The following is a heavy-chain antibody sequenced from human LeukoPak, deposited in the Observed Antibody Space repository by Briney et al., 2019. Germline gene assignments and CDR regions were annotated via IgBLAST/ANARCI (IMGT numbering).Heavy chain of an antibody. CDR2: IRYDGSNK. CDR1: GFTFSSYG. V-gene: IGHV3-30*02. D-gene: IGHD1-26*01. CDR3: ANSGIVGATTLDY. Sequence: GGSLRLSCAASGFTFSSYGMHWVRQAPGKGLEGVAFIRYDGSNKYYADSVKGRFTISRDNSKNTLYLQMNSLRAEDTAVYYCANSGIVGATTLDYWGQGTLVTVSS. J-gene: IGHJ4*02.